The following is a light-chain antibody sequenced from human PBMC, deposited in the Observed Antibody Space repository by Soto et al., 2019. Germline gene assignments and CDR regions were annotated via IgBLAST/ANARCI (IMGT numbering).Light chain of an antibody. J-gene: IGLJ2*01. V-gene: IGLV2-11*01. Sequence: QSALTQPRSVSGSPGQSVTISCTGTSSDVGGYNYVSWCQQHPGKAPKLIIYDVTKRPSGVPDRFSGSKSGNTASLTISGLQAEDEADYYCSSYSSSTTPVFGGGTKLTVL. CDR1: SSDVGGYNY. CDR2: DVT. CDR3: SSYSSSTTPV.